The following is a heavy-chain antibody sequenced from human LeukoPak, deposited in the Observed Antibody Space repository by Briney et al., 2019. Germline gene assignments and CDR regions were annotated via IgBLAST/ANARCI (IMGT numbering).Heavy chain of an antibody. CDR2: LYNSGSGTT. D-gene: IGHD3-22*01. V-gene: IGHV4-59*01. J-gene: IGHJ5*02. Sequence: PSETLSLTCTVSGGSISGYYCFWIRQSPGKALESIGYLYNSGSGTTNYSPSLKSRVTVSVDTSKNQFSLKLSSVTVADTAVYYCARERSGYYDISGYAAFDPWGQGTLVTVSS. CDR1: GGSISGYY. CDR3: ARERSGYYDISGYAAFDP.